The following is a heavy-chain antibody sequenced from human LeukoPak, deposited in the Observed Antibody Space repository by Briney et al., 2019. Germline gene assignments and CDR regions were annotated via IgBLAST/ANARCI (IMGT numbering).Heavy chain of an antibody. Sequence: ASVKVSCKASGYTFTSYYMYWVRQAPGQGLEWMGIINPSGGSTSYAQKFQGRVTMTRDTSTSTVYMELSSLRSEDTAVYYFARDDIDYGSGSYMDYWGQGTLVTVSS. CDR2: INPSGGST. CDR3: ARDDIDYGSGSYMDY. D-gene: IGHD3-10*01. CDR1: GYTFTSYY. J-gene: IGHJ4*02. V-gene: IGHV1-46*03.